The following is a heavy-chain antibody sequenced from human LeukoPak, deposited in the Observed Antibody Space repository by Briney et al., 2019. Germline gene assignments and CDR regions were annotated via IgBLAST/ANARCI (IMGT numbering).Heavy chain of an antibody. CDR3: AKDGNWARFEN. Sequence: GGSLRLSCAASGFTFDDYAMHWVRQAPGKGLEWVSGISWNSGSIGYADSVKGRFTISRDNSKNTLYLQMNSPRAEDTAAYYCAKDGNWARFENWGQGTLVTVSS. CDR1: GFTFDDYA. V-gene: IGHV3-9*01. J-gene: IGHJ4*02. D-gene: IGHD7-27*01. CDR2: ISWNSGSI.